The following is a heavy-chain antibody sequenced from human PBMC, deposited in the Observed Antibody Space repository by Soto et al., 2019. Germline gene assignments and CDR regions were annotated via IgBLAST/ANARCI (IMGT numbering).Heavy chain of an antibody. CDR2: IIPIFGTA. D-gene: IGHD4-17*01. V-gene: IGHV1-69*01. Sequence: QVQLVQSGAEVKKPGSSVKVSCKASGGTFSSYAISWVRQAPGQGLEWMGGIIPIFGTANYAQKFQGRVTITADESTSTAYMELSSLRSEDTAVYYCARDQSLTVTAVSDLWYFDLWGRGTLVTVSS. CDR1: GGTFSSYA. CDR3: ARDQSLTVTAVSDLWYFDL. J-gene: IGHJ2*01.